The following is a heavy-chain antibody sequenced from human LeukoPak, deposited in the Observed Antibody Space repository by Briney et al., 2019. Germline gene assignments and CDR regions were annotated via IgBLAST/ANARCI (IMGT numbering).Heavy chain of an antibody. CDR3: ARAPDYYDSSEYFDY. D-gene: IGHD3-22*01. CDR2: ISSSSSYI. J-gene: IGHJ4*02. CDR1: GFTFSSYS. V-gene: IGHV3-21*01. Sequence: GGSMRLSCAASGFTFSSYSMNWVRQAPGKGLEWVSSISSSSSYIYYADSVKGRFTISRDNAKNSLYLQMNSLRAEDTAVYYCARAPDYYDSSEYFDYWGQGTLVTVSS.